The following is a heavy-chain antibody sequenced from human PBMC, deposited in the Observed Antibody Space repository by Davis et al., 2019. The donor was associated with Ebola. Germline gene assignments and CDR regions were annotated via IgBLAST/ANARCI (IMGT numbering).Heavy chain of an antibody. Sequence: ASVKVSCKASGYTFTGYYMHWVRQAPGQGLEWMGRINPISGGTNYAQKFQGRVTMTRDTSINTAYMELSGLRFDDTAVYYCASTIVVMTAPDYWGQGTLVTVSS. CDR2: INPISGGT. D-gene: IGHD2-21*02. CDR1: GYTFTGYY. V-gene: IGHV1-2*06. J-gene: IGHJ4*02. CDR3: ASTIVVMTAPDY.